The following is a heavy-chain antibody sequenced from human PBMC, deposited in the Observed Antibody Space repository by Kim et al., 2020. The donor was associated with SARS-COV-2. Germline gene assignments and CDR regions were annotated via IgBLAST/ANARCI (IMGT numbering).Heavy chain of an antibody. CDR1: GYTFTGYY. J-gene: IGHJ4*02. CDR2: INPNSGGT. CDR3: ARDSGYGGKIPYYFDY. D-gene: IGHD4-17*01. V-gene: IGHV1-2*02. Sequence: ASVKVSCKASGYTFTGYYMHWVRQAPGQGLEWMGWINPNSGGTNYAQKFQGRVTMTRDTSISTAYMELSRLRSDDTAVYYCARDSGYGGKIPYYFDYWGQGTLVTVSS.